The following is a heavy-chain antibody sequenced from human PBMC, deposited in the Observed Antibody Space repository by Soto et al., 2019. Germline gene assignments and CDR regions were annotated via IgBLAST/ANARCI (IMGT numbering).Heavy chain of an antibody. CDR2: ILHIGST. CDR3: ASVFDSDGLYNGGHP. V-gene: IGHV4-4*02. Sequence: VQLQESGPGLVKPSGTLSLTCTVSGGSISTTNWWSWVRQSPGKGLEWIGEILHIGSTNYNPSLKSRVTTSIDKSKNQFSLRLSSVTAAETAVYYCASVFDSDGLYNGGHPWGQGTLVSVSS. CDR1: GGSISTTNW. J-gene: IGHJ5*02. D-gene: IGHD3-22*01.